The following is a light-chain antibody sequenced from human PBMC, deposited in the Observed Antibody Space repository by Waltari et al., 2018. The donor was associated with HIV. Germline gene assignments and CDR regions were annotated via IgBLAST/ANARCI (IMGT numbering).Light chain of an antibody. CDR2: AFP. CDR3: SSYAGSKGNV. J-gene: IGLJ1*01. CDR1: SSDVGGYNY. Sequence: QSALTQPPSASGSPGQSVTISCTGTSSDVGGYNYVSWYQHHPGKVPKLMIYAFPKRPSGVPDRFSGSKSGNTASLTVSGLQAEDEADYYCSSYAGSKGNVFGTGTKVTVL. V-gene: IGLV2-8*01.